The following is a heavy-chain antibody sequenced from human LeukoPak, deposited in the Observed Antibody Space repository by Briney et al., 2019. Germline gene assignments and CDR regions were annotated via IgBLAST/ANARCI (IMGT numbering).Heavy chain of an antibody. J-gene: IGHJ4*02. CDR1: GDSISSYY. CDR3: ARRTAKTPNYFDY. D-gene: IGHD1-1*01. V-gene: IGHV4-59*08. CDR2: TYYSGNT. Sequence: SETLSLTCTVSGDSISSYYWTWLRQPPGKGLDWIGYTYYSGNTNYNPSLRSRVTISLDTSKNQFSLKLTSVTAADTAMYYCARRTAKTPNYFDYWGQGALVTVSA.